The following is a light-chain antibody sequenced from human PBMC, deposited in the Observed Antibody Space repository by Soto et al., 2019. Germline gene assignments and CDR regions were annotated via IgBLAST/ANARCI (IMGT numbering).Light chain of an antibody. Sequence: QSALTQPASVSESPGQSITISCTGTSSDVGGYNYVSWYQQHPGKAPKLIIYEVSNRPSGVSNRFSGSKSGNTASLTISGLQAEDEADYYCSSYTSSNTLGNVFGTGTKVTVL. J-gene: IGLJ1*01. V-gene: IGLV2-14*01. CDR3: SSYTSSNTLGNV. CDR2: EVS. CDR1: SSDVGGYNY.